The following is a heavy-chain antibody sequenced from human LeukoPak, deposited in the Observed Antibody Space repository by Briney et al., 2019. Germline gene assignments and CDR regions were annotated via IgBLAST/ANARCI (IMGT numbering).Heavy chain of an antibody. CDR3: ARERYFDY. Sequence: GGSLRLSCAASGFTFSSYGMHWVRQAPGKGPEWVAVISYDGSKKYYADSVKGRFTISRDNSKNTLYLQMNSLRAEDTAVYYCARERYFDYWGQGTLVTVSS. J-gene: IGHJ4*02. CDR1: GFTFSSYG. V-gene: IGHV3-30*03. CDR2: ISYDGSKK.